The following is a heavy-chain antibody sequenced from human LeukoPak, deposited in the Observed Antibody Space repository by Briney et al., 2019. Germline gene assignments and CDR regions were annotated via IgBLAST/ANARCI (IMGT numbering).Heavy chain of an antibody. CDR2: INPNSGDT. Sequence: ASVKVSCKASGYTFTAHYLHWVRQAPGQGLEWMGRINPNSGDTVYAQKFQGRATMTGDTSISTTYMELSRLRSDDTAVYYCAREEDYVADYWGQGTLVTVSS. CDR3: AREEDYVADY. CDR1: GYTFTAHY. D-gene: IGHD3-10*02. J-gene: IGHJ4*02. V-gene: IGHV1-2*06.